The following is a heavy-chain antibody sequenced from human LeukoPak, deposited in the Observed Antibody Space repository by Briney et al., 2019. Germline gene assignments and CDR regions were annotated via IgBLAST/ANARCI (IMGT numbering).Heavy chain of an antibody. D-gene: IGHD3-10*01. Sequence: PGGSLRLSCAASGFTFSTYSMNWVRQAPGKGLEWVANIKQDGSEKYYVDSVKGRFNISRDNAKNSVYLQMNSLRAEDTAVYYCARRHHFGFLDSWGQGTLVTVSS. CDR2: IKQDGSEK. V-gene: IGHV3-7*04. CDR1: GFTFSTYS. CDR3: ARRHHFGFLDS. J-gene: IGHJ4*02.